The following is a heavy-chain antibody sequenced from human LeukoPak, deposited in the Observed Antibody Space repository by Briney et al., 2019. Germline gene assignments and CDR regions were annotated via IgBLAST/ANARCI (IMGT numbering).Heavy chain of an antibody. Sequence: SETLSLTCTVSGASIISYYWTWIRQPPGKGLEWIGYIYYSGGTNYNPSLKSRVTMSVDTSNNQFSLKLSSVTAADTALYYCARGRNSSDYWGQGTLVTVSS. CDR1: GASIISYY. CDR2: IYYSGGT. CDR3: ARGRNSSDY. D-gene: IGHD1-1*01. V-gene: IGHV4-59*01. J-gene: IGHJ4*02.